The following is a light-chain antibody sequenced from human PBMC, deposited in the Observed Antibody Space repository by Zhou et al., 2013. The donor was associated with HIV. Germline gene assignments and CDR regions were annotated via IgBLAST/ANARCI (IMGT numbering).Light chain of an antibody. Sequence: DIQMTQSPSSLSASVGDRVTITCRASQNISSYLNWYQQKPGKAPKVLIYAASSLQSGVPSRFSGSGSGTDFTLTISSLQPEDFATYYCQQSYSTPVFGPGTKVDIK. J-gene: IGKJ3*01. CDR3: QQSYSTPV. CDR1: QNISSY. V-gene: IGKV1-39*01. CDR2: AAS.